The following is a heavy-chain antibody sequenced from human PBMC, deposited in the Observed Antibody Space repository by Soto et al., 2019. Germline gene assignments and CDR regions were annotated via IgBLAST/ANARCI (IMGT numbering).Heavy chain of an antibody. V-gene: IGHV1-8*01. CDR1: RYTFTGYD. J-gene: IGHJ4*02. CDR3: ARDWADGGSSFDY. D-gene: IGHD6-6*01. Sequence: ASVKVSCKAPRYTFTGYDMNWVRQASGQGLEWMGWMNLKSGNTGYAQKFQGRVTITRDTSASTAYMELSSLRSEDTAVYYCARDWADGGSSFDYWGQGTLVTVSS. CDR2: MNLKSGNT.